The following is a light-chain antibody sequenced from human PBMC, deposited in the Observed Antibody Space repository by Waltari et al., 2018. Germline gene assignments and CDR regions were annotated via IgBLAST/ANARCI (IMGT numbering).Light chain of an antibody. CDR1: QSVGTY. CDR2: DTL. V-gene: IGKV3-11*01. Sequence: EIVLTQSPDTLSLSPGERATLSCRASQSVGTYLAWYQQRLGQAPRLLVYDTLKRGTGTAARFSGSGSGTDFTLTIDSLEPEDSAVYYCQQRSNWPPTFGGGTKVEIK. CDR3: QQRSNWPPT. J-gene: IGKJ4*01.